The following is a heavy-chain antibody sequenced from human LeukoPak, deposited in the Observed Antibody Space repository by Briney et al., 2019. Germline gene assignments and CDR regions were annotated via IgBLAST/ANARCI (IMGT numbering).Heavy chain of an antibody. CDR3: AKDGGVGRLYYYYGMDV. D-gene: IGHD3-3*01. Sequence: QAGGSLRLSGAASGFTFSSYAMSWVRQAPGKGLEWVSAISGSGGSTYYADSVKGRFTISRDNSKNTLYLQMNSLRAEDTAVYYCAKDGGVGRLYYYYGMDVWGQGTTVTVSS. J-gene: IGHJ6*02. V-gene: IGHV3-23*01. CDR2: ISGSGGST. CDR1: GFTFSSYA.